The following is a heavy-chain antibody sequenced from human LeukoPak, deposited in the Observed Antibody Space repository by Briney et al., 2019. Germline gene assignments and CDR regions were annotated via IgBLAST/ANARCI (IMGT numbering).Heavy chain of an antibody. Sequence: SETLSLTCTVSSGSVSRGSFYWTWIRQAPGKGLEWLGYISYSGSTNYNPSLKNRVTISVDTSQNHFSLKLRSVTAADTAVYSCARGTFYYESSGPYYFDYWGQGTLVTVCS. J-gene: IGHJ4*02. CDR1: SGSVSRGSFY. CDR3: ARGTFYYESSGPYYFDY. CDR2: ISYSGST. D-gene: IGHD3-22*01. V-gene: IGHV4-61*03.